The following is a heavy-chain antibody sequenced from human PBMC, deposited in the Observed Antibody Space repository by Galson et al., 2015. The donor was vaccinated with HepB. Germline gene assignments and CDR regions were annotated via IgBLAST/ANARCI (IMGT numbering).Heavy chain of an antibody. V-gene: IGHV5-10-1*01. CDR2: IDPGDSYT. J-gene: IGHJ4*02. CDR1: GYTFSSYW. CDR3: ARLREDTDGYYDHHPFYFDS. Sequence: QSGAEVKKPGESLRISCQGSGYTFSSYWISWVRQLPGKGLEWMGRIDPGDSYTDYNPSFQGHITISADKSLSTAYLQWSSLKASDTAIYYCARLREDTDGYYDHHPFYFDSWGQGTLVTVSS. D-gene: IGHD3-22*01.